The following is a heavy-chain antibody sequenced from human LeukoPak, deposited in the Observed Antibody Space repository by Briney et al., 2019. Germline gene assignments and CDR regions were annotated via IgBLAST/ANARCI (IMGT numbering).Heavy chain of an antibody. V-gene: IGHV1-18*01. CDR3: ARYFQDSSGYDLLAY. Sequence: ASVKVSCKASGYTFTSYGISWVRQAPGQGLEWRGWISAYNGNTNYAQKLQGRVTMPPDPSTSTAYMELRSLRSDATAVYYCARYFQDSSGYDLLAYWGQGTLVTVSS. D-gene: IGHD3-22*01. CDR1: GYTFTSYG. J-gene: IGHJ4*02. CDR2: ISAYNGNT.